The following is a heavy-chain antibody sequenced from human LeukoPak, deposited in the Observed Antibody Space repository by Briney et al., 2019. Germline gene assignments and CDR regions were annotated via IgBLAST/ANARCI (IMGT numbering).Heavy chain of an antibody. V-gene: IGHV4-61*02. CDR1: GGSISSGSYY. CDR3: ARVDRYDILTGYYNGWYFDL. J-gene: IGHJ2*01. D-gene: IGHD3-9*01. Sequence: PSETLSLTCTVSGGSISSGSYYWSWIRQPAGKGLEWIGCIYTSGSTNYNPSLKSRVTISVDTSKNQFSLKLSSVTAADTAVYYCARVDRYDILTGYYNGWYFDLWGRGTLVTVSS. CDR2: IYTSGST.